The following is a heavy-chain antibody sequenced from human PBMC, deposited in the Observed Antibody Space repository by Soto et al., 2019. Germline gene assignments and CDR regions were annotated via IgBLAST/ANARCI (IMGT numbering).Heavy chain of an antibody. CDR1: GGSISSGDYY. Sequence: SETLSLTCTVSGGSISSGDYYWSWIRQPPGKGLEWIGYIYYSGSTYYNQSLKSRVTISVDTSKKQFSLKLSSVTAADTAFFYCARGGAAAGTAYYYYGMDVWGQGTMVTVSS. D-gene: IGHD6-13*01. J-gene: IGHJ6*02. CDR2: IYYSGST. CDR3: ARGGAAAGTAYYYYGMDV. V-gene: IGHV4-30-4*01.